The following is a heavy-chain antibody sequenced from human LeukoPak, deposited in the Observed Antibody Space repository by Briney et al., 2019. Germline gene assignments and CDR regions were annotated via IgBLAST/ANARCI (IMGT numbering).Heavy chain of an antibody. Sequence: PGGSLRLSCAASGFTFSSYAMSWLRQAPGKGLEWVSAISGSDGSTYYADSVKGRFTISRDDSKHTLYLEMDSLRAEDTALYYCAKYSQRNFGWPDYWGQGTLVTVSS. D-gene: IGHD3-9*01. CDR1: GFTFSSYA. J-gene: IGHJ4*02. V-gene: IGHV3-23*01. CDR2: ISGSDGST. CDR3: AKYSQRNFGWPDY.